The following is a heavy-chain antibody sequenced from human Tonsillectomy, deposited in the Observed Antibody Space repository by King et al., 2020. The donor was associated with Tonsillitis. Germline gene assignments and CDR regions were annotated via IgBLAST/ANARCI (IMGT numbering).Heavy chain of an antibody. CDR1: GFSFRSYG. V-gene: IGHV3-30*02. D-gene: IGHD3-22*01. CDR3: AKGLSYDSSVSYPPLGY. J-gene: IGHJ4*02. Sequence: VQLVESGGGVVQPGGSLRLSCAASGFSFRSYGKHWVRQAPGKGLEWVAFIRYDGSNKYYVDSVKGRFTISRDNSKNTLFLHMNSLSAEDTAVYYCAKGLSYDSSVSYPPLGYWGQGTLVTVSS. CDR2: IRYDGSNK.